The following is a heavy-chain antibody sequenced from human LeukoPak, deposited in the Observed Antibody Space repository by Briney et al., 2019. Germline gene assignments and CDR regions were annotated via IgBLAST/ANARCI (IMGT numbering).Heavy chain of an antibody. V-gene: IGHV3-21*06. CDR3: ATETNGRHYDY. CDR1: GLTFSTSG. Sequence: GGSLRLSCTASGLTFSTSGFNWVCQAPGKGLEWVASIGPTGSDRYHADSIKGRFTISRDNANNFLYLQMNSLRAEDTAVYYCATETNGRHYDYGGQGTLLTVSS. D-gene: IGHD1-14*01. CDR2: IGPTGSDR. J-gene: IGHJ4*02.